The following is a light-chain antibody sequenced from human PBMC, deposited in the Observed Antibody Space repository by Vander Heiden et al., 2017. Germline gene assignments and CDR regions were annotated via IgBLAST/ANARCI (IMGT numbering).Light chain of an antibody. V-gene: IGKV4-1*01. J-gene: IGKJ1*01. CDR3: QQYDSTPPT. Sequence: DIVMTQSPDSLAVSLGERATINCKSSQSVLYSSNNKNYLAWYQQKPGQPPKLLIYWASTRESGVPDRFSGGGSGTDFTLPISSLRAEDVAVYYCQQYDSTPPTFGQGTKVEIK. CDR1: QSVLYSSNNKNY. CDR2: WAS.